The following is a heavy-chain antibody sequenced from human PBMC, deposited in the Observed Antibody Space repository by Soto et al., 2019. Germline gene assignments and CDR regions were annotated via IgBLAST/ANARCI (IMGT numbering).Heavy chain of an antibody. CDR3: AKTPEQQLVRRESYWYFDL. V-gene: IGHV3-23*01. CDR2: INYSGGGT. Sequence: EVQLLESGGGLVQPGGSLRLSCAASGFTFSNYAMAWVRQAPGRGLEWVSGINYSGGGTYYADSVKGRFIISRDNSKSTVYLQMNSLTAEDTAVYYCAKTPEQQLVRRESYWYFDLWGRGTLVTVSS. CDR1: GFTFSNYA. J-gene: IGHJ2*01. D-gene: IGHD6-13*01.